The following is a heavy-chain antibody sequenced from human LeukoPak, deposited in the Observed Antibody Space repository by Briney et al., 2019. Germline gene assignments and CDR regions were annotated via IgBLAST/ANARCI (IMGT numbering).Heavy chain of an antibody. V-gene: IGHV1-69*04. D-gene: IGHD3-9*01. CDR3: ARDYDILTGYSHMEY. J-gene: IGHJ4*02. Sequence: SLKVSCKASGGTFSSYTISWVRQAPGQRLEWMGRIIPILGIANYAQKFQGRVTITADKSTSTAYMELSSLRSEDTAVYYCARDYDILTGYSHMEYWGQGTPVTVSS. CDR2: IIPILGIA. CDR1: GGTFSSYT.